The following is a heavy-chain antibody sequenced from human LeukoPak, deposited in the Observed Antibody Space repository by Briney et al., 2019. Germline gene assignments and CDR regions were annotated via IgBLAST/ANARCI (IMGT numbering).Heavy chain of an antibody. J-gene: IGHJ4*02. D-gene: IGHD2-15*01. V-gene: IGHV5-51*01. Sequence: YWSWIRQPAGKGLEWMGIAYPGDSDSRYSPSFQGQVTMSADKSISTAYLQWSSLKASDTAMYYCARLGQACSGGTCYSGGYDYWGQGTLVTVSS. CDR2: AYPGDSDS. CDR3: ARLGQACSGGTCYSGGYDY. CDR1: YW.